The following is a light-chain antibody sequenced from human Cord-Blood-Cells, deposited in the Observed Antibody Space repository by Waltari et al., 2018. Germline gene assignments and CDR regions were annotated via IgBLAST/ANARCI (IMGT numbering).Light chain of an antibody. J-gene: IGKJ1*01. Sequence: EIVFTQSPATLSFSPGESATLSCRASQSISSYLAWYQQKPGQAPRRLIYDASNRDTGVPARFSGSGSGTDFTLTISSLEPEDFAVYYCQQRSNWLWTFGQGTKVDIK. CDR1: QSISSY. CDR3: QQRSNWLWT. CDR2: DAS. V-gene: IGKV3-11*01.